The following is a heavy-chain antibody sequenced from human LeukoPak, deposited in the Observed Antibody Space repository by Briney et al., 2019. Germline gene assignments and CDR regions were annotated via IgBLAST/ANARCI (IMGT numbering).Heavy chain of an antibody. J-gene: IGHJ5*02. D-gene: IGHD2/OR15-2a*01. V-gene: IGHV4-39*07. CDR2: IYYSGST. Sequence: SETLSLTCTVSGGSISSNSDYWGWIRQPPGKGLEWIGSIYYSGSTYYNPSLKSRVTISVDTSKNQFSLKLSSVTAADTAVYYCARAERSLYVFDPWGQGTLVTVSS. CDR3: ARAERSLYVFDP. CDR1: GGSISSNSDY.